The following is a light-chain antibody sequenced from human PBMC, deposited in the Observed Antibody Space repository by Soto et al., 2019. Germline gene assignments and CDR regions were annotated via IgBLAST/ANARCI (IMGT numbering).Light chain of an antibody. J-gene: IGKJ1*01. V-gene: IGKV1-39*01. CDR2: AAS. Sequence: DIQMTQSPSSLSASVGDRVTITCRASQSISSYLNWYQQKPGKAPKLLIYAASSLQSGVPSRFSGSGSGTDFTLTSSSLQPEDFATYYCQQSYSTPPTFGQGTEVEIK. CDR1: QSISSY. CDR3: QQSYSTPPT.